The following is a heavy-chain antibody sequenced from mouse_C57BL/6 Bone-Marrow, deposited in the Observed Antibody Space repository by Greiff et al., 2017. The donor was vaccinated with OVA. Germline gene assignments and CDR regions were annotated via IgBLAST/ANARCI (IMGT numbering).Heavy chain of an antibody. CDR3: TTGNYSKTGCAY. V-gene: IGHV1-15*01. CDR2: IDPETGGT. Sequence: QVQLKESGAELVRPGASVTLSCKASGYTFTDYDMHWVKQTPVHGLEWIGAIDPETGGTSYNQKFKGKAILTADKSSSTADMELRSLTSEDAAVYDCTTGNYSKTGCAYWGKGTLVTVSA. D-gene: IGHD2-5*01. J-gene: IGHJ3*01. CDR1: GYTFTDYD.